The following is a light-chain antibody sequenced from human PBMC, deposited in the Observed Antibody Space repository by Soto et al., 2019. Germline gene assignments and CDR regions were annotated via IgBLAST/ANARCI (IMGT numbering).Light chain of an antibody. CDR2: EVS. V-gene: IGLV2-8*01. CDR1: SSDVGGYKY. J-gene: IGLJ1*01. Sequence: QSALTQPPSASGSPGQSVTISCTGTSSDVGGYKYVSWYQQHPGKVPKLMIYEVSKRPSGVPDRFSGSKSGSTASLTVSGLQAEDEADYYCSSYAGSNTYVFGTGTKVTVL. CDR3: SSYAGSNTYV.